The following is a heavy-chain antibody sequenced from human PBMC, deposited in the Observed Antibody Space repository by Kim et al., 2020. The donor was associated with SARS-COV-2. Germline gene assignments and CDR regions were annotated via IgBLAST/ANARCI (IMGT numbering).Heavy chain of an antibody. V-gene: IGHV3-21*01. CDR1: GFSFTNHP. Sequence: GGSLILSCAASGFSFTNHPMNCVHQSPVNGLEGVPSIHSIVTQIYHADAVTSRFTISRDNAKKSVFLQMNGLTVEDTGLYFCARGGSYYTLDVWGQGIPVTVSS. J-gene: IGHJ4*02. CDR3: ARGGSYYTLDV. CDR2: IHSIVTQI. D-gene: IGHD1-26*01.